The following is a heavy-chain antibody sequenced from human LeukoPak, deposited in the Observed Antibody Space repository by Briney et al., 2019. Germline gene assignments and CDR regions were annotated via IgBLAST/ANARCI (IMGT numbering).Heavy chain of an antibody. D-gene: IGHD3/OR15-3a*01. CDR1: GYTFIHHG. V-gene: IGHV1-18*01. CDR2: INTYNGNT. J-gene: IGHJ5*02. Sequence: ASVKVSCKASGYTFIHHGISWVRQAPGQGLEWVGWINTYNGNTNYAQKFQGRVTMTTETSTNTAYMELKSLRSDDTAVYYCARDAGLFILQFDPWGQGTLVTVAS. CDR3: ARDAGLFILQFDP.